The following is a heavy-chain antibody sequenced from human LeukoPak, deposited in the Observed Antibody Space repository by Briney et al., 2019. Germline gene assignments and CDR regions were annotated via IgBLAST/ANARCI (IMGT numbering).Heavy chain of an antibody. CDR2: INPSGGST. CDR3: ARDDGGSHLRYFDL. V-gene: IGHV1-46*01. Sequence: ASVKVSCKASRYTFSNYDINWVRQAPGQGLEWMGIINPSGGSTSYAQKFQGRVTMTRDMSTSTVYMELSSLRSEDTAVYYCARDDGGSHLRYFDLWGQGTLVTVSS. J-gene: IGHJ4*02. D-gene: IGHD1-26*01. CDR1: RYTFSNYD.